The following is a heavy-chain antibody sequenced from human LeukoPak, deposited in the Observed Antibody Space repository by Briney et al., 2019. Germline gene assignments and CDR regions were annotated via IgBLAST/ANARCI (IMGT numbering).Heavy chain of an antibody. CDR3: ARTAVGKGFGVVEPRFDY. D-gene: IGHD3-3*01. CDR2: IYYSGST. Sequence: KTSETLSLTCTVSGGSISSYYWSWIRQPPGKGLEWIGYIYYSGSTNYNPSLKSRVTISVDTSKNQFSLKLSSVTAADTAVYYCARTAVGKGFGVVEPRFDYWGQGTLVTVSS. CDR1: GGSISSYY. J-gene: IGHJ4*02. V-gene: IGHV4-59*08.